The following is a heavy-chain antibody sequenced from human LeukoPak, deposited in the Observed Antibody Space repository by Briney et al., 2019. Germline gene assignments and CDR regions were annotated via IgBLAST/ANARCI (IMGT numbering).Heavy chain of an antibody. Sequence: GGSLRLSCTASGFTFDDYAMSWVRQAPGKGLEWVGFIRSKAYGGTTEYAASVKGRFTISRDDSKSIAYLQMNSLKTGDTAVYYCTKAPRTTTVTYYYGMDVWGKGITVTVSS. CDR3: TKAPRTTTVTYYYGMDV. V-gene: IGHV3-49*04. CDR2: IRSKAYGGTT. CDR1: GFTFDDYA. D-gene: IGHD4-17*01. J-gene: IGHJ6*04.